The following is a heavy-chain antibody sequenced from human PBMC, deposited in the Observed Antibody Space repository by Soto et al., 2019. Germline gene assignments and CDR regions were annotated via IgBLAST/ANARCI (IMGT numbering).Heavy chain of an antibody. CDR2: ISYDGSNK. CDR3: AVGGYYFDY. V-gene: IGHV3-30-3*01. Sequence: PGGSLRLSCAASGFTFSSYAMHWVRQAPGKGLEWVAVISYDGSNKYYADSVKGRFTISRDNSKNTLYLQMNSLRAEDTAVYYCAVGGYYFDYWGQGTLVTVSS. CDR1: GFTFSSYA. J-gene: IGHJ4*02. D-gene: IGHD6-25*01.